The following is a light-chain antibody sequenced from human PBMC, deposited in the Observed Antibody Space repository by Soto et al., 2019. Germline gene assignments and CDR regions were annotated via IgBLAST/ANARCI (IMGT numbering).Light chain of an antibody. CDR3: QKYNSAPQT. CDR1: QGISNY. J-gene: IGKJ1*01. Sequence: DVQMTQSPSSLSASVGDRVTITCRASQGISNYLAWYQQNPGKVPKLLIYAASTLQSGVPSRFSGSGSGTDITLTISSLQPEDVATYYCQKYNSAPQTFGQGTKVEIK. V-gene: IGKV1-27*01. CDR2: AAS.